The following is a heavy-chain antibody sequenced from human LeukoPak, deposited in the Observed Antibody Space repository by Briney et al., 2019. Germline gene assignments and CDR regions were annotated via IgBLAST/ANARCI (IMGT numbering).Heavy chain of an antibody. D-gene: IGHD6-13*01. Sequence: PGRSLRLSCAASGFTFSSYGMHWVRQAPGQGLEWMTFISSDGRNEYYADSVKSRFTISRDNSKNTLYLQMNSLRAEDTAVYYCTRDRRSSSSYELGVDVWGQGTTVTVSS. CDR1: GFTFSSYG. CDR2: ISSDGRNE. CDR3: TRDRRSSSSYELGVDV. V-gene: IGHV3-30*03. J-gene: IGHJ6*02.